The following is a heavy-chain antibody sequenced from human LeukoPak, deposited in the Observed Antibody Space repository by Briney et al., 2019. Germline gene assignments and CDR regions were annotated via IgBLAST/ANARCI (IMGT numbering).Heavy chain of an antibody. CDR3: ARHLSTSQASDGGY. D-gene: IGHD2-2*01. CDR2: IYYSGSA. CDR1: GGSINSNNYY. J-gene: IGHJ4*02. V-gene: IGHV4-39*01. Sequence: SETLSLTCTVSGGSINSNNYYWGWIRQPPGKGLEWIGSIYYSGSAYYNPSLKSRLTISVDTSKNQFSLKLSSVTAADTAVYYCARHLSTSQASDGGYWGQGTLVTVSS.